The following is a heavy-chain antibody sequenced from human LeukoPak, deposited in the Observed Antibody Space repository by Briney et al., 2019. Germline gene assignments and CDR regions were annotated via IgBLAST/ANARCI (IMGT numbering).Heavy chain of an antibody. CDR2: IYYSGST. D-gene: IGHD2-2*01. CDR1: GGSISSGDYY. J-gene: IGHJ3*02. V-gene: IGHV4-30-4*08. CDR3: ARGALYCSSTSCFSDAFDI. Sequence: SETMSLTCTVSGGSISSGDYYWSWIRQPPGKGLEWIGYIYYSGSTYYNPSLKSRVTISVDTSKNQFSLKLSSVTAADTAVYYCARGALYCSSTSCFSDAFDIWGQGTVVTVSS.